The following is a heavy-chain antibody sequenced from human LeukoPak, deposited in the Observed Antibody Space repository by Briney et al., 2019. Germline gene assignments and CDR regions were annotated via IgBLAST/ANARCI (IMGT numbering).Heavy chain of an antibody. V-gene: IGHV3-21*01. CDR2: ISSSSSYI. CDR3: ARSFLSIAAAATDY. CDR1: GFTFSSYS. Sequence: GGSLRLSCAASGFTFSSYSMNWVRQAPGKGLEWVSSISSSSSYIYYADSVKGRFTISRDNAKSSLYLQMNSLRAEDTAVYYCARSFLSIAAAATDYWGQGTLSPSPQ. J-gene: IGHJ4*02. D-gene: IGHD6-13*01.